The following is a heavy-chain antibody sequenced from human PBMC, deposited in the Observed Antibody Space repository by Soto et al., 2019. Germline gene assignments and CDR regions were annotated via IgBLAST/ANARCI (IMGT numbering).Heavy chain of an antibody. Sequence: SETLYRTCAVSGNSIRSGYFWGWIWQPPGKGLEWIGSMHHSGFTDYNLSLKSRVTISVDTSKNQLSLKLSSATAADTAVYYCARSMYSTSAQLYYGMDVWGQGTTVTVSS. CDR1: GNSIRSGYF. V-gene: IGHV4-38-2*01. J-gene: IGHJ6*02. CDR3: ARSMYSTSAQLYYGMDV. CDR2: MHHSGFT. D-gene: IGHD6-6*01.